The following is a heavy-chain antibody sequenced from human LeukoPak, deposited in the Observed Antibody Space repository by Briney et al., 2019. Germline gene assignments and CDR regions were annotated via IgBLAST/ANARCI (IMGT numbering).Heavy chain of an antibody. J-gene: IGHJ4*02. V-gene: IGHV3-33*06. CDR2: IWSDGSNE. CDR3: AKDAQSGFDYSNSLQH. D-gene: IGHD4-11*01. Sequence: GGSLRLSCEVSGFTIIHDRMHWVRQAPGKGLEWVAVIWSDGSNEYYADSVKGRFTISRDNFKKTVSLQMNSLRAEDTAVYYCAKDAQSGFDYSNSLQHWAQGPLVTVSS. CDR1: GFTIIHDR.